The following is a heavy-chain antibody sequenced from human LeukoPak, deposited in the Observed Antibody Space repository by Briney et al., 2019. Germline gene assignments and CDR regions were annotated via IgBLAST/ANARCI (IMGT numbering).Heavy chain of an antibody. Sequence: PGGSLRLSCVSSGFTFNNYAMNWVRQAPGKGLEWVSSIFGSGSITYYADSVKGRFTISRDTSKNTLWLHMNSLRVDDTALYYCAKSLGGDYGSGSYYVVFDSWGQGTLVTVSS. CDR1: GFTFNNYA. CDR3: AKSLGGDYGSGSYYVVFDS. CDR2: IFGSGSIT. J-gene: IGHJ4*02. D-gene: IGHD3-10*01. V-gene: IGHV3-23*01.